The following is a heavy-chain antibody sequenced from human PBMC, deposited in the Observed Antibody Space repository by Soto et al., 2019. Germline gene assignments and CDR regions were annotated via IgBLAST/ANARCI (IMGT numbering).Heavy chain of an antibody. CDR2: VYYSGGA. CDR1: GVSIHNSHSF. Sequence: TSETLSLTCTVSGVSIHNSHSFWGWIRQPPGKGLEFIGTVYYSGGAHYNSSLKSRVTISVDTANNQVSLRMRSLTAADTAVYYCGRVVEGATRHTDLDSWGQGTLVTVSS. J-gene: IGHJ5*01. CDR3: GRVVEGATRHTDLDS. D-gene: IGHD2-21*01. V-gene: IGHV4-39*01.